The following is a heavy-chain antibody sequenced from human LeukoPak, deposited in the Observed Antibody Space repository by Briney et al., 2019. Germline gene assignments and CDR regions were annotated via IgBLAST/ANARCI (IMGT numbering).Heavy chain of an antibody. CDR1: GFXFSTYG. D-gene: IGHD2-2*01. V-gene: IGHV3-30-3*01. CDR2: ISKDGSKK. J-gene: IGHJ4*02. CDR3: ARDRYCSSTSCWDFDY. Sequence: GGSLRLSCAASGFXFSTYGIHWVRQAPGKGLEWGTVISKDGSKKYYADSVKGRFTISRDNSKNTLYLQMNSLRAEDTAVYYCARDRYCSSTSCWDFDYWGQGTLVTVSS.